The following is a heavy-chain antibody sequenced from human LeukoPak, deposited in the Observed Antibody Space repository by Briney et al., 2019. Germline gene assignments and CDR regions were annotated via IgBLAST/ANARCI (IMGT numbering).Heavy chain of an antibody. CDR2: INPNSGGT. CDR1: GYTFTGYY. Sequence: ASVKVSCKASGYTFTGYYMHWVRQAPGQGLEWMGWINPNSGGTNYAQKFQGRVTMTRDTSISTAYMELSRLRSDDTAVYYCARPITMIVVAAMGYWGQGTLVTVSS. CDR3: ARPITMIVVAAMGY. J-gene: IGHJ4*02. D-gene: IGHD3-22*01. V-gene: IGHV1-2*02.